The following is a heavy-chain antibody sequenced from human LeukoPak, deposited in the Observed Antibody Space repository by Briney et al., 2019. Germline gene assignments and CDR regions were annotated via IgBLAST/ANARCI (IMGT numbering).Heavy chain of an antibody. Sequence: GRSLRLSCAASGFTFSSYGMHWVRQAPGKGLEWVAVISYDGSNKYYADSVKGRFTISRDNSKNTLYLQMNSLRAEDMAVYYCAKSHYYDSSGPSLLGWGQGTLVTVSS. CDR3: AKSHYYDSSGPSLLG. D-gene: IGHD3-22*01. V-gene: IGHV3-30*18. CDR2: ISYDGSNK. J-gene: IGHJ4*02. CDR1: GFTFSSYG.